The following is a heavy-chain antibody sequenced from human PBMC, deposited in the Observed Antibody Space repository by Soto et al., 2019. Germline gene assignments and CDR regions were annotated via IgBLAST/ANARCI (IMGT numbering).Heavy chain of an antibody. V-gene: IGHV3-33*01. Sequence: PGGSLRLSCAASGFTFSSYGMHWVRQAPGKGLEWVAVIWYDGSNKYYADSVKGRFTISRDNSKNTLYLQMNSLRAEDTAVYYCARDFWRSGGGYWGQGTLVTVSS. CDR1: GFTFSSYG. D-gene: IGHD6-19*01. J-gene: IGHJ4*02. CDR2: IWYDGSNK. CDR3: ARDFWRSGGGY.